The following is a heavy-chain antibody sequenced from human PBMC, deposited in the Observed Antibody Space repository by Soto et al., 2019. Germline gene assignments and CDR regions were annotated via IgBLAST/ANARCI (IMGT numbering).Heavy chain of an antibody. CDR2: IKHTGNA. V-gene: IGHV4-4*02. CDR3: AREGRLHGFES. J-gene: IGHJ5*01. Sequence: QVHLQESGPGLVKPSEALSLTCAVSGDSIKTETWWSWLRQLPGTGLEWIGEIKHTGNANANPALRSRDSKAVARTKNQFLLDLRSVSAADTAVYFCAREGRLHGFESCGQEALVTVSS. CDR1: GDSIKTETW.